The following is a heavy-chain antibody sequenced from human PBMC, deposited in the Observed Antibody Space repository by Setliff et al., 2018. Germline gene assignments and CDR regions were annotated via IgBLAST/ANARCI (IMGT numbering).Heavy chain of an antibody. J-gene: IGHJ5*02. CDR3: LVAYTSSWYSSGFDP. V-gene: IGHV3-21*01. CDR2: ISISSSYI. Sequence: GGSLRLSCAASGFTFSNYSMNWVRQAPGKGLEWVSSISISSSYIYYVDSVKGRFTISRDNAKNSLYLQMNSLRLEDTAVYYCLVAYTSSWYSSGFDPWGQGTLVTVSS. D-gene: IGHD6-13*01. CDR1: GFTFSNYS.